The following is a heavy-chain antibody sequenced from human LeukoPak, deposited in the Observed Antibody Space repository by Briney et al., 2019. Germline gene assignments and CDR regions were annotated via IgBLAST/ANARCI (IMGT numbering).Heavy chain of an antibody. V-gene: IGHV4-30-2*01. D-gene: IGHD3-3*01. CDR1: GGSISSGGYS. J-gene: IGHJ4*02. CDR3: ARVRGGYDFWSGYRYFDY. CDR2: IYHSGST. Sequence: SETLSLTCAVSGGSISSGGYSWSWIRQPPGKGLEWIGYIYHSGSTYYNPSLKSRVTISVDRSKNQFSLKLSSVTAADTAVYYCARVRGGYDFWSGYRYFDYWGQGTLVTVSS.